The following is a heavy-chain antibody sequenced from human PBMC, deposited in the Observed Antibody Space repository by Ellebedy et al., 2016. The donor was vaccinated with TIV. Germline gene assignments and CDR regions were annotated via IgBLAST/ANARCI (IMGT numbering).Heavy chain of an antibody. V-gene: IGHV1-8*01. D-gene: IGHD6-19*01. CDR2: MNPNSGNT. Sequence: ASVKVSXXASGYTFTSYDINWVRQATGQGLEWMGWMNPNSGNTGYAQKFQGRVTMTRNTSISTAYMELSSLRSEDTAVYYCARGPPRSRYSSGYSWFDPWGQGTLVTVSS. CDR3: ARGPPRSRYSSGYSWFDP. J-gene: IGHJ5*02. CDR1: GYTFTSYD.